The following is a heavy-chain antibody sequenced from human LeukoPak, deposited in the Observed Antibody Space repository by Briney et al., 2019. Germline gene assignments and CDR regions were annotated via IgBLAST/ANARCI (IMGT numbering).Heavy chain of an antibody. Sequence: PGGSLRLSCAASGFTFSSYAMSWVRQAPGKGLEWVSAISGSGGSTYYADSVKGRFTISRDNSKNTLYLQMNSLRAEDTAVYYCAKWGGYCSGGSCYLYYYGMDVWGQGTTVTVSS. D-gene: IGHD2-15*01. CDR1: GFTFSSYA. CDR2: ISGSGGST. J-gene: IGHJ6*02. CDR3: AKWGGYCSGGSCYLYYYGMDV. V-gene: IGHV3-23*01.